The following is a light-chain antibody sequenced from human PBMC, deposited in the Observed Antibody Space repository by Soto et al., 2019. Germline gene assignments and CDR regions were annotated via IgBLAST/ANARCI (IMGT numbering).Light chain of an antibody. CDR2: SNN. Sequence: QPVLTQPPSASGTPGQRVTNSCSGSSSNIGSNTVNWYQQLPGTAPKLLIYSNNQRPSGVPDRFSGSKSGTSASLAISGLQSEDEADYYCAAWDDSLNGHVFGGGTKLTVL. J-gene: IGLJ2*01. CDR3: AAWDDSLNGHV. CDR1: SSNIGSNT. V-gene: IGLV1-44*01.